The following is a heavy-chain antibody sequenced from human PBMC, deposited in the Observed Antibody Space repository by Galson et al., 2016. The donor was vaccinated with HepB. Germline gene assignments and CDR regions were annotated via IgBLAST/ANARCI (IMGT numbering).Heavy chain of an antibody. CDR2: INSDGSSI. CDR3: ARTGGNNDFDY. V-gene: IGHV3-74*01. D-gene: IGHD4-23*01. Sequence: SLRLSCAASGFTFSRHWMHWVRQAPGRGPVWVARINSDGSSISYADSVKGRFTISRDNAKNTLYLQMNSLRAEDTAIYSCARTGGNNDFDYWGQGTLVTVSS. J-gene: IGHJ4*02. CDR1: GFTFSRHW.